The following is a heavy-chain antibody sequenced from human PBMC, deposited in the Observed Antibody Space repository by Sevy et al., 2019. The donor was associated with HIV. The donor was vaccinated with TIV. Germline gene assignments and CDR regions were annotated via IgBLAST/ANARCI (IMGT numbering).Heavy chain of an antibody. CDR3: ARGGGNGWYYFDY. V-gene: IGHV1-69*13. CDR2: IIPILGTV. Sequence: ASVKVSCKASGYIFTSYGISWVRQAPRQGLEWMGGIIPILGTVNYAQKFQGRVTITADESTKTAYMELSSLRSEDTAVYYCARGGGNGWYYFDYWGQETLVTVSS. D-gene: IGHD6-19*01. J-gene: IGHJ4*02. CDR1: GYIFTSYG.